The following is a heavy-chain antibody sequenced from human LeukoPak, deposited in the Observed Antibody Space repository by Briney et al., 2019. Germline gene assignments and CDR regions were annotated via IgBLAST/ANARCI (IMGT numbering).Heavy chain of an antibody. CDR2: IKQDGSEK. CDR3: ARGRPHGNDY. Sequence: GGSLRLSCAASGFTFSSYWMSWVRQAPGKGLEWVANIKQDGSEKYYVDSVKGRFSISRDNAKNTLYLQMNSLRVEDTAVYYCARGRPHGNDYWGQGTLVTVSS. V-gene: IGHV3-7*01. D-gene: IGHD4-23*01. J-gene: IGHJ4*02. CDR1: GFTFSSYW.